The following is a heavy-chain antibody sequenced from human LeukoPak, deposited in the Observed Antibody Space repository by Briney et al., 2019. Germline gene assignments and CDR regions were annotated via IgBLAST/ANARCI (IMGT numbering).Heavy chain of an antibody. CDR2: IDYSGST. D-gene: IGHD3-16*02. V-gene: IGHV4-38-2*02. CDR1: GYSISSGYY. J-gene: IGHJ4*02. Sequence: SETLSLTCTVSGYSISSGYYWGWIRQPPGKGLEWIATIDYSGSTYYNPSLKSQVTISVDTSKNQFSLKLSSVTAADTAVYYCARGLRDYVWGSYRYTGYFDYWGQGTLVTVSS. CDR3: ARGLRDYVWGSYRYTGYFDY.